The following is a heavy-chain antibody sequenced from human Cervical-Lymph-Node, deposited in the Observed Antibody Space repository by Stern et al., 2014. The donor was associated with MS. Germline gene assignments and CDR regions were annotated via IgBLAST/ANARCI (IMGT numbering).Heavy chain of an antibody. CDR2: IFPGGSDI. V-gene: IGHV5-51*01. Sequence: EVQLVESGPEVKRPGESLKISCQASGYTFTSYWIGWVRQMPGKGLEWIAIIFPGGSDIRYSPPFQGQVPISADKSSSTAYLQWNTLKASDTAIYYCARQRYFDYWGQGTLVTVSS. CDR3: ARQRYFDY. CDR1: GYTFTSYW. J-gene: IGHJ4*02.